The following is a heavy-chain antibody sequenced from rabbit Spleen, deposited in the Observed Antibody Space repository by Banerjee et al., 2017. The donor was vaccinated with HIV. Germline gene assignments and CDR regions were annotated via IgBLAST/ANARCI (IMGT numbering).Heavy chain of an antibody. V-gene: IGHV1S40*01. J-gene: IGHJ4*01. CDR3: ARDLAGVIGWNFNL. CDR2: IDSGSSGFT. Sequence: QSLEESGGDLVKPGASLTLTCTASGVSFSSAYYMCWVRQAPGKGLEWIACIDSGSSGFTYFASWAKGRFTISKTSSTTVTLQMTSLTAADTATYFCARDLAGVIGWNFNLWGPGTLVTVS. CDR1: GVSFSSAYY. D-gene: IGHD4-1*01.